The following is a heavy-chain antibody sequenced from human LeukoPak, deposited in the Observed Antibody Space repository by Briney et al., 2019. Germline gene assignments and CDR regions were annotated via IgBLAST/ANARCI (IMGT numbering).Heavy chain of an antibody. Sequence: PGGSLRLSCAASGFTFSSYGMHWVRQAPGKGLEWVAVISYDGSNKYYADSVKGRFTISRDNSKNTLYLQMNSLRAEDTAVYYCAKRGVRFLENYYYYMDVWGKGTTVTVSS. D-gene: IGHD3-3*01. V-gene: IGHV3-30*18. J-gene: IGHJ6*03. CDR1: GFTFSSYG. CDR3: AKRGVRFLENYYYYMDV. CDR2: ISYDGSNK.